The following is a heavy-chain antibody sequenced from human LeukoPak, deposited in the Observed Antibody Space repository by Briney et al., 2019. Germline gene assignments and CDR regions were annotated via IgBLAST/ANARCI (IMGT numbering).Heavy chain of an antibody. CDR3: ARGGGSDGFDY. CDR2: IPYDGSNK. J-gene: IGHJ4*02. CDR1: GFTFSSYA. D-gene: IGHD1-26*01. V-gene: IGHV3-30-3*01. Sequence: GGSLRLSCAASGFTFSSYAMHWVRQAPGKGLEWVAVIPYDGSNKYYADSVKGRFTISRDNSKNTLYLQMNSLRAEDTAVYYCARGGGSDGFDYWGQGTLVTVSS.